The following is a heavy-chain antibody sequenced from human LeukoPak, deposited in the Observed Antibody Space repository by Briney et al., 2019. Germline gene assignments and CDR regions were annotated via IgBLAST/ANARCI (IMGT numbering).Heavy chain of an antibody. V-gene: IGHV1-2*02. Sequence: ASVKVSCKASGYTFTCYYMHWVRQAPGQGLELIGVINPNSGGTNYARKFQGRVTMTRDTSISTAYMELSRLRSDDTAVYYCARDLSYYDSSGSQHWGQGTLVTVSS. CDR1: GYTFTCYY. CDR3: ARDLSYYDSSGSQH. CDR2: INPNSGGT. J-gene: IGHJ1*01. D-gene: IGHD3-22*01.